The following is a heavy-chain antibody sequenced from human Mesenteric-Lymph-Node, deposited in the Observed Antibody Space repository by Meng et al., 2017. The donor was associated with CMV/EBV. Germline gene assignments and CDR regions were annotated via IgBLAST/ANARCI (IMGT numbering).Heavy chain of an antibody. J-gene: IGHJ6*02. CDR2: ISGSGGST. CDR3: ARDPNNEFILIRGAGRYGMDV. V-gene: IGHV3-23*01. CDR1: GFTFSSYA. Sequence: GESLKISCAASGFTFSSYAMSWVRQAPGKGLEWVSAISGSGGSTYYADSVKGRFTTSRDNAKNSLYLQMNSLRAEDTAVYYCARDPNNEFILIRGAGRYGMDVWGQGTTVTVSS. D-gene: IGHD3-16*02.